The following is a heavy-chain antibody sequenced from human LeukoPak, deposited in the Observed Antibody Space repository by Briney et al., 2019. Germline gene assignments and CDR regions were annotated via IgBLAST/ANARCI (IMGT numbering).Heavy chain of an antibody. Sequence: SVKVSCKASGGTFSSYAISWVRQAPGQGLKWMGRIIPIFGTANYAQKFQGRVTITTDESTSTAYMELSSLRSEDTAVYYCARGHFDWLFPDYWGQGTLVTVSS. J-gene: IGHJ4*02. D-gene: IGHD3-9*01. CDR3: ARGHFDWLFPDY. V-gene: IGHV1-69*05. CDR1: GGTFSSYA. CDR2: IIPIFGTA.